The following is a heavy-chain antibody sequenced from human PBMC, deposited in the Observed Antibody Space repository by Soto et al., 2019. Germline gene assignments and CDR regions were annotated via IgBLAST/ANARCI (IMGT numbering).Heavy chain of an antibody. J-gene: IGHJ4*02. CDR3: TTDVALVPAASDY. CDR2: IKSKVDGGTT. V-gene: IGHV3-15*01. CDR1: GFTFRNAW. Sequence: EVQLVESGGGLVKPGGSLRLSCAASGFTFRNAWMRWVRQAPGKGLEWVGRIKSKVDGGTTEYASPVKGRFIISRDDSENMVYLQMNSLKTEDTAVDYCTTDVALVPAASDYWGQGTLVTVSS. D-gene: IGHD2-2*01.